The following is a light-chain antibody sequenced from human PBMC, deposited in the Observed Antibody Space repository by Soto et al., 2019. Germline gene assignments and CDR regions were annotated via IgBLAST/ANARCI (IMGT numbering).Light chain of an antibody. Sequence: DIVLTQSPCTMSLSPGDRATLSCRAIQSVSSSYLAWYQQKPGQAPRLLIYGASSRATGIPDRFSGSGSGTDFTLTISRLEPEDFAVYYCKQYGSSRTFGQGTKVEIK. V-gene: IGKV3-20*01. CDR2: GAS. J-gene: IGKJ1*01. CDR1: QSVSSSY. CDR3: KQYGSSRT.